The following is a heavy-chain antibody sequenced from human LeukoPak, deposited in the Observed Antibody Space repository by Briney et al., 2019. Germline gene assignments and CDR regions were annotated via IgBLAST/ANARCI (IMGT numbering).Heavy chain of an antibody. Sequence: SETLSLTCTVSGGSISSYYWNRIRQPPGKGLEWIGYIYYSGSTNYNPSLKSRVTISVDTSKNQFSLKLSSVTAADTAIYYCARDPTSGVYDAFDIWGQGTMVTVSS. J-gene: IGHJ3*02. CDR3: ARDPTSGVYDAFDI. CDR2: IYYSGST. D-gene: IGHD3-10*01. V-gene: IGHV4-59*01. CDR1: GGSISSYY.